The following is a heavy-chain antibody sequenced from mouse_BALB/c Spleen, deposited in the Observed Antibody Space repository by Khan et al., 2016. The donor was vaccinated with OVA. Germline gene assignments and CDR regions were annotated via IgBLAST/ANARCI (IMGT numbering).Heavy chain of an antibody. D-gene: IGHD2-4*01. J-gene: IGHJ4*01. V-gene: IGHV2-6-1*01. Sequence: QVQLKQSGPGLVAPSQSLSITCTISGFSLTNYGVHWVRQPPGKGLEWLVVIWSGGSKTYNSDLKSRLTISKDNSKSQFFLEMNSLQTDDTAIYFCARQPYYHYNVMDYWGQGTSVTVSS. CDR1: GFSLTNYG. CDR3: ARQPYYHYNVMDY. CDR2: IWSGGSK.